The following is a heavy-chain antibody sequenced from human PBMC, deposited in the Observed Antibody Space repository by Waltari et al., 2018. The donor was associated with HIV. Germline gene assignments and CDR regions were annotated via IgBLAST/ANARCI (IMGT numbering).Heavy chain of an antibody. V-gene: IGHV3-23*01. CDR1: GVTFSTYG. Sequence: EVQLLESGGGLLKPGGSLRLACVGCGVTFSTYGMTCVRQAPGKGLEWVSGLSGSGGSTHYADSVKGRFTISRDNSNNTSYLQMNSLRAEDTAVYYCAIQYNPLNNYYYGMDVWGQGTTVTVSS. CDR2: LSGSGGST. CDR3: AIQYNPLNNYYYGMDV. J-gene: IGHJ6*02. D-gene: IGHD1-1*01.